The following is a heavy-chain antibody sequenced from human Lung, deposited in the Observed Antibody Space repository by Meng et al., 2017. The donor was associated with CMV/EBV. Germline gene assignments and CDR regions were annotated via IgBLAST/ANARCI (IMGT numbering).Heavy chain of an antibody. Sequence: GGSLRLSCAASGFTFSAYAMNWVRQAPGKGLEWVSSISTTSSYIYYAGSVKGRLTISRDNAKNSLYLQMNSLRAEDTAVYYCARSWDGMDVWGQGTTVTVSS. J-gene: IGHJ6*02. CDR1: GFTFSAYA. V-gene: IGHV3-21*06. CDR3: ARSWDGMDV. CDR2: ISTTSSYI.